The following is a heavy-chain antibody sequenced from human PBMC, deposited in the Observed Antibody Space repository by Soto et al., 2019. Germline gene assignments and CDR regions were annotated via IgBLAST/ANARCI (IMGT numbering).Heavy chain of an antibody. D-gene: IGHD4-17*01. V-gene: IGHV3-30*18. CDR3: AKGGDYVAGDY. J-gene: IGHJ4*02. Sequence: QVQLVESGGGVVQPGRSLRLSCAASGFTFSSYGMHWVRQAPGKGLEWVAVISYDGSNKYYADSVKGRFTISRDNSKNTLYLQMNSLRAEDTAVYYCAKGGDYVAGDYWGQGTLVTVSS. CDR2: ISYDGSNK. CDR1: GFTFSSYG.